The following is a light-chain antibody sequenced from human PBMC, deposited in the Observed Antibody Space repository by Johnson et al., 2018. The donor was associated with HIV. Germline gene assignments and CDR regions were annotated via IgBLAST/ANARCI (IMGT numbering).Light chain of an antibody. V-gene: IGLV1-51*01. CDR2: DSN. J-gene: IGLJ1*01. CDR1: SSNIGNNY. Sequence: QSVLTQPPSVSAAPGQKVTISCSGSSSNIGNNYVSWYQQLPGTAPKLLIYDSNKRPSGIPDRFSGSKSGTSATLGITGLQTGDEADYYCGTWDSSLSAYVFGTGSNGTVL. CDR3: GTWDSSLSAYV.